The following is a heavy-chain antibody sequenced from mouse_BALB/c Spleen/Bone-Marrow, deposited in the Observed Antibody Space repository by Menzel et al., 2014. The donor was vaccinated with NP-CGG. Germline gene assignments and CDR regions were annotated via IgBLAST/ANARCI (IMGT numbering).Heavy chain of an antibody. J-gene: IGHJ3*01. D-gene: IGHD2-4*01. V-gene: IGHV14-3*02. CDR3: ARGDYGGFAY. CDR1: GFNIKDTY. Sequence: VQLKQSGAELVKPGASVKLSCTASGFNIKDTYMHWVKQRPEQGLEWIGRIDPANGNTKYDPKFQGKATITADTSSNTAYLQLSSLTSEDTAVYHCARGDYGGFAYWGQGTLVTVSA. CDR2: IDPANGNT.